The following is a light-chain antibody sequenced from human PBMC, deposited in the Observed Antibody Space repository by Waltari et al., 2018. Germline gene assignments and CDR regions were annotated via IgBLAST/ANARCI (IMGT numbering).Light chain of an antibody. CDR1: SNNVGDYNL. J-gene: IGLJ3*02. Sequence: QSALTQPVSVSGSPGQSVTISCTGTSNNVGDYNLVSWFQPHPDQAPKLLIFYVSKRPSGFSNRFSGSKSGNTASLTISGLQTEDEADYYCCSYSTGGSWMFGGGTKLTVL. V-gene: IGLV2-23*02. CDR2: YVS. CDR3: CSYSTGGSWM.